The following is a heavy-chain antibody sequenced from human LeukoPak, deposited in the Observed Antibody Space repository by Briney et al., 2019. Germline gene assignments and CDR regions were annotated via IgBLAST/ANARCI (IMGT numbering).Heavy chain of an antibody. CDR2: ISSSGSTK. J-gene: IGHJ6*02. V-gene: IGHV3-48*03. D-gene: IGHD6-19*01. CDR1: GFNFSNYE. CDR3: AKGLRWLVPANYHGMDV. Sequence: GGSLRLSCVVSGFNFSNYEMNWVRQAPGKGPEWVSYISSSGSTKFYADSVKGRSTISRDNSKNTVYLQMSSLRAEDTAVYYCAKGLRWLVPANYHGMDVWGQGTTVTVSS.